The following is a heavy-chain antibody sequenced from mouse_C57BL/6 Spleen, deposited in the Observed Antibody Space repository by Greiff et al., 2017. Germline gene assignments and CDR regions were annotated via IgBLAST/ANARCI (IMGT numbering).Heavy chain of an antibody. CDR2: IDPSDSYT. J-gene: IGHJ2*01. CDR3: ARERDDYVNYFDY. V-gene: IGHV1-69*01. CDR1: GYTFTSYW. D-gene: IGHD2-4*01. Sequence: QVQLQQSGAELVMPGASVKLSCKASGYTFTSYWMHWVKQRPGQGLEWIGEIDPSDSYTNYNQKFKGKSTLTVDKSSSTAYMQLSSLTSEDSAVYYCARERDDYVNYFDYWGQGTTLTVSA.